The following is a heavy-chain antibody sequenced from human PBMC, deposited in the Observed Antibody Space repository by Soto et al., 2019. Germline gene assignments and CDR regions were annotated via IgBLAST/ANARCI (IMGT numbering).Heavy chain of an antibody. J-gene: IGHJ6*02. CDR2: IIPIFGTA. Sequence: QVQLVQSGAEVKKPGSSVKVSCKASGGTFSSYAISWVRQAPGQGLEWMGGIIPIFGTANYAQKFQGRVTITPDXSXSXXYMGLSSLRSEDTAVYYCASGDYDFWSGPGGGMDVWGQGTTVTVSS. D-gene: IGHD3-3*01. CDR3: ASGDYDFWSGPGGGMDV. V-gene: IGHV1-69*05. CDR1: GGTFSSYA.